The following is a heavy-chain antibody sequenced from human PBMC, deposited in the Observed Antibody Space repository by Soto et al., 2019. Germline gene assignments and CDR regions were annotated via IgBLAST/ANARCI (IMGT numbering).Heavy chain of an antibody. CDR1: GFTFSSYS. CDR3: ARAFSGAGTTSVTNAFDI. Sequence: PGGSLRLSCAASGFTFSSYSMNWVRQAPGKGLEWVSYISSSSSSTIYYADSVKGRFTISRDNAKNSLYLQMNSLRAEDTAVYYCARAFSGAGTTSVTNAFDIWGQGTMVTVSS. J-gene: IGHJ3*02. CDR2: ISSSSSSTI. V-gene: IGHV3-48*01. D-gene: IGHD1-1*01.